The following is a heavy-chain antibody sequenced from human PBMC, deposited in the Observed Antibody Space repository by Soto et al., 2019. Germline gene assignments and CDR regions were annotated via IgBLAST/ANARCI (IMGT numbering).Heavy chain of an antibody. Sequence: QLQLQESGPGLVKPSETLSLTCTVSGGSISSSSYYWGWIRQPPGKGLEWIGSIYYSGSTYYNPSLKSRVTISVDTSKNQFSLKLSSVTAADTAVYYCASGGYGDYYVGYWGQGTLVTVSS. CDR3: ASGGYGDYYVGY. V-gene: IGHV4-39*01. J-gene: IGHJ4*02. CDR1: GGSISSSSYY. D-gene: IGHD4-17*01. CDR2: IYYSGST.